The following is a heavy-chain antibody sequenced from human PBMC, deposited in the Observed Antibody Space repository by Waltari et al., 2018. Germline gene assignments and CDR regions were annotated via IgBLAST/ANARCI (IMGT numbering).Heavy chain of an antibody. V-gene: IGHV3-30*18. CDR3: AKERFPLGSNNYRPDS. CDR1: GFSFRSFD. D-gene: IGHD3-10*01. J-gene: IGHJ4*02. CDR2: ISFDGARK. Sequence: QVQLVESGGGVVQPGRSLRLSCATSGFSFRSFDIHWVRQAPGKGLQWMGIISFDGARKFYADSVKGRFTITRDYSNNTVFLHMNSLRAEDTAVYYCAKERFPLGSNNYRPDSWGQGTLVTVSS.